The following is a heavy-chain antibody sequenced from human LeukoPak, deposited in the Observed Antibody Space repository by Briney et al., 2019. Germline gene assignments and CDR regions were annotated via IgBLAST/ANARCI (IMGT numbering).Heavy chain of an antibody. V-gene: IGHV1-18*01. J-gene: IGHJ1*01. CDR3: AAPGYCSSTSCYKDSEYFQH. CDR1: GYTFTSYG. D-gene: IGHD2-2*02. CDR2: ISAYNGNT. Sequence: EASVKVSCKASGYTFTSYGISWVRQAPGQGLEWMGWISAYNGNTNYAQELQGRVTMTTDTSTSTAYMELRSLRSDDTAVYYCAAPGYCSSTSCYKDSEYFQHWGQGTLATVSS.